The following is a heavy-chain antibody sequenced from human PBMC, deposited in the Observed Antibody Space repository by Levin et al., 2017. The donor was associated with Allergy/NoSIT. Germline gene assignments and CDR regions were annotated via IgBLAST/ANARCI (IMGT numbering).Heavy chain of an antibody. J-gene: IGHJ6*03. CDR3: ARRVHYSYYMDV. CDR2: IYYSGST. Sequence: PSETLSLTCTVSGGSISSSSYYWGWIRQPPGKGLEWIGSIYYSGSTYYNPSLKSRVTISVDTSKNQFSLKLSSVTAADTAVYYCARRVHYSYYMDVWGKGTTVTVSS. V-gene: IGHV4-39*01. CDR1: GGSISSSSYY. D-gene: IGHD4/OR15-4a*01.